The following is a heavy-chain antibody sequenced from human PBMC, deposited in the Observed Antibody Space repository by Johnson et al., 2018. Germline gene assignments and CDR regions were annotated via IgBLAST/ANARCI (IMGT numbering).Heavy chain of an antibody. J-gene: IGHJ1*01. V-gene: IGHV3-30*18. CDR1: GFTFSSYG. D-gene: IGHD3-22*01. CDR2: ISYDGSNK. CDR3: AKDRPGYYYDSSGFQH. Sequence: QVQLVQSGGGVVQPGRSLRFSCAASGFTFSSYGMHWVRQAPGKGLEWVAVISYDGSNKYYADSVKGRFTISRDNSKNTLYLQMNSLRAEDTAVYYCAKDRPGYYYDSSGFQHWGQGTLVTVSS.